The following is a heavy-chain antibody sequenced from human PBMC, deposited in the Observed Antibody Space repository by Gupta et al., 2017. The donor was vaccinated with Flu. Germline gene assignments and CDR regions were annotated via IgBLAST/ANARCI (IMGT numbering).Heavy chain of an antibody. J-gene: IGHJ4*01. CDR2: IVVAIGKT. V-gene: IGHV1-58*02. CDR3: ATDSDRVSGWGFDS. Sequence: VQLVQPGPEVKNTGTSVKASCNASGFTFSNSAIQWVRQARGQRLEWIGWIVVAIGKTNLPQKFQETVTITRDISTNTAFMELSSLRSEDAAMYYGATDSDRVSGWGFDSWGTGTIVTVSS. D-gene: IGHD6-19*01. CDR1: GFTFSNSA.